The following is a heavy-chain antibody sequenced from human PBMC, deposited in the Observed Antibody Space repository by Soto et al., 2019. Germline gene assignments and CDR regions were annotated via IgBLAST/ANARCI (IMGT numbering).Heavy chain of an antibody. Sequence: SETLSLTCAVYGGSFSGYYWSWIRQPPGKGLEWIGEINHSGSTNYNPSLKSRVTISVDTSKNQFSLKLSSVTAADTAVYYCARARAGTHWDYWGQGTLVTVS. D-gene: IGHD6-13*01. CDR2: INHSGST. CDR1: GGSFSGYY. V-gene: IGHV4-34*01. CDR3: ARARAGTHWDY. J-gene: IGHJ4*02.